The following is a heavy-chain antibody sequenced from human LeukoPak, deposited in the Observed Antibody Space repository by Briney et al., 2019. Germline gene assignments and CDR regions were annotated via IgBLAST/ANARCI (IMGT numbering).Heavy chain of an antibody. CDR3: AKGRGYRYGLCHY. V-gene: IGHV3-30*02. Sequence: PGGCLRLSCVASGVTFSGSDWMTWVGRAPGKGRSWLAFILDEGSNTYYADSVKGRFTISRDNSKNTVYLQMNSLRVEDTAVYYCAKGRGYRYGLCHYWGQGTLVTVP. D-gene: IGHD5-18*01. CDR2: ILDEGSNT. J-gene: IGHJ4*02. CDR1: GVTFSGSDW.